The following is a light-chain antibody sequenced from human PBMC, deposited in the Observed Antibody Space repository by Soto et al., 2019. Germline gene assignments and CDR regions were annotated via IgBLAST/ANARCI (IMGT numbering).Light chain of an antibody. V-gene: IGLV2-14*01. CDR1: SSDVGGYNY. CDR2: EAS. J-gene: IGLJ1*01. CDR3: SSFTSSRDYV. Sequence: QSVLAQPASVSGSPGQSITISCTGTSSDVGGYNYVSWYQQQSGKAPKLMIHEASNRPSGVSNRFSGSKSGNTASLTISGLQAEDEADYYCSSFTSSRDYVLGIGTKVT.